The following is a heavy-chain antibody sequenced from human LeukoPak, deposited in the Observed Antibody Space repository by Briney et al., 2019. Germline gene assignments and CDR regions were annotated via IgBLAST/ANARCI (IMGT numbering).Heavy chain of an antibody. D-gene: IGHD2-15*01. CDR2: IIPIFGTA. CDR1: GGTFSSYA. Sequence: ASVKVSCKASGGTFSSYAISWVRQAPGQGLEWMGGIIPIFGTANYAQKFQGRVTITTDESTSTAYMELSSLRSEDTAVYYCARERGSRGHHFDIWGQGTMVTVSS. J-gene: IGHJ3*02. CDR3: ARERGSRGHHFDI. V-gene: IGHV1-69*05.